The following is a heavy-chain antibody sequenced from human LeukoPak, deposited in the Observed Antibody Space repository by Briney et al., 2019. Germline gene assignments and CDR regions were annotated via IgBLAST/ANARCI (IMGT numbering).Heavy chain of an antibody. CDR2: ISPDGTNK. V-gene: IGHV3-30*18. CDR1: GFTFSSYG. D-gene: IGHD2-15*01. CDR3: SKDTSETRDIANWFDP. Sequence: GGSLRLSCAASGFTFSSYGIHWVRQAPGKGLEWVAVISPDGTNKYYGDSVKGRFTISRDNPKNTVYLQMNSLRGDDTAVYYCSKDTSETRDIANWFDPWGQGTLVTVSS. J-gene: IGHJ5*02.